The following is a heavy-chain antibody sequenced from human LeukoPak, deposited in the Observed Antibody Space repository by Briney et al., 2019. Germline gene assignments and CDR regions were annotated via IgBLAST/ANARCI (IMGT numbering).Heavy chain of an antibody. CDR2: ISYSGST. Sequence: SETLSLTCTVSGGSISSYYWSWIRQPPGKGLEWIACISYSGSTKYNPSLKGRVTISVDTSKNQLSLKLSSVTAAATAVYYCAREPGFDSSGYLNWFDPWGQGTLVTVSS. CDR3: AREPGFDSSGYLNWFDP. J-gene: IGHJ5*02. V-gene: IGHV4-59*01. CDR1: GGSISSYY. D-gene: IGHD3-22*01.